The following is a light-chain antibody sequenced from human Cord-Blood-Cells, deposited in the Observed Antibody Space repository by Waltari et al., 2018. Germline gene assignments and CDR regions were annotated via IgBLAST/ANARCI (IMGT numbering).Light chain of an antibody. Sequence: QSALTQPASVSGSPGQSITISCTGTSSDVGGYNYVSWYQQHPGKAPKLMIYEVSNRPSGVSNRCPVSKSGNQASLTISGLQAEDEADYYCSSYTSSSTLVFGGGTKLTVL. V-gene: IGLV2-14*01. J-gene: IGLJ3*02. CDR2: EVS. CDR1: SSDVGGYNY. CDR3: SSYTSSSTLV.